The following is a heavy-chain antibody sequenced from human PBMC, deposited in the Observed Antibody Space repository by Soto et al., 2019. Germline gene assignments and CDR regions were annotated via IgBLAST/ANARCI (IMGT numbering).Heavy chain of an antibody. CDR3: ARVSVDVPE. V-gene: IGHV1-2*02. CDR2: IDPKSGGT. CDR1: GPTFIAYY. D-gene: IGHD5-12*01. Sequence: QLVQSGAEVKKPGASVRVSCKTSGPTFIAYYIHWVRQAPGQGLEWMGWIDPKSGGTTYEQKFLGRVTMTRDTSIYTAYMDLSRLTSDDTAVYYCARVSVDVPEWGQGTLITVSS. J-gene: IGHJ4*02.